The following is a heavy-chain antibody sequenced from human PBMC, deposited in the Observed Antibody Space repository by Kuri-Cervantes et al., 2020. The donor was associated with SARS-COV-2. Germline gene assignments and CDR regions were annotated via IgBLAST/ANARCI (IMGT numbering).Heavy chain of an antibody. D-gene: IGHD5-12*01. CDR3: ARDRELGGIYGFKSFDV. V-gene: IGHV3-30*04. CDR1: GFTFSSYA. J-gene: IGHJ3*01. CDR2: ISYDGSNK. Sequence: GGSLRLSCAASGFTFSSYAMHWVRQAPGKGLEWVAVISYDGSNKYYADSVKGRLTISRDNSRNMVSLQMNSLTADDTAIYFCARDRELGGIYGFKSFDVWGRGTVVTVSS.